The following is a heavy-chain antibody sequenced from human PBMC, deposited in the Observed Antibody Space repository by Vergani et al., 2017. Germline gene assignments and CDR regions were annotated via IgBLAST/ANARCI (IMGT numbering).Heavy chain of an antibody. CDR2: ISNSGSYT. CDR1: GFTFSDYY. Sequence: QVQLVESGGDLVKPGGSLRLSCAASGFTFSDYYMSWIRQAPGKGLEWVSYISNSGSYTNSADSVRGRFTISRDNAKNSLHLRMNSLRAEETAVYYCARGGGYDFLFDYWGQGTLVTISS. CDR3: ARGGGYDFLFDY. D-gene: IGHD5-12*01. V-gene: IGHV3-11*06. J-gene: IGHJ4*02.